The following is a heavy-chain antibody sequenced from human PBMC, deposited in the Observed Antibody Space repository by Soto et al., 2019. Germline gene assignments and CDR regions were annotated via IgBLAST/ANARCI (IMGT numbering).Heavy chain of an antibody. J-gene: IGHJ4*02. Sequence: GGSLRLSCAASGFTFSSYSMNWVRQAPGKGLEWVSSISSSSSYIYYADSVKGRFTISRDNAKNSLYLQMNSLRAEDTAVYYCGLLGGYSYGEIDYWGQGTLVTVSS. CDR3: GLLGGYSYGEIDY. V-gene: IGHV3-21*01. CDR1: GFTFSSYS. D-gene: IGHD5-18*01. CDR2: ISSSSSYI.